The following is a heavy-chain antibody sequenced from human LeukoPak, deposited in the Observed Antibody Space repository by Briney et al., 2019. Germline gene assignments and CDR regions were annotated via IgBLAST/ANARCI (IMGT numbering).Heavy chain of an antibody. V-gene: IGHV1-2*06. J-gene: IGHJ6*02. CDR3: ASAGYSSGYCSGGSCHNGMDV. D-gene: IGHD2-15*01. CDR2: INPNSGGT. CDR1: GYTFTGYY. Sequence: ASVTVSCTASGYTFTGYYMHWVRQAPGQGLEWMGRINPNSGGTNYAQKFQGRVTMTRDTSISTAYMEPSRLRSDDTAVYYCASAGYSSGYCSGGSCHNGMDVWGQGTTVTVSS.